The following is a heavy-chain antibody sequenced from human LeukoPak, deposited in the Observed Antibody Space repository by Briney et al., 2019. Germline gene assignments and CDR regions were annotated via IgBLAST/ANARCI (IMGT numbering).Heavy chain of an antibody. CDR2: IYHSGST. Sequence: SETLSLTCTVSGYSISSGYYWGWIRQPPGKGQEWIGSIYHSGSTYYNPSLKSRVTISVDTSKNQFSLKLSSVTAADTAVYYCAREGSSGYYFDYWGQGALVTVSS. V-gene: IGHV4-38-2*02. J-gene: IGHJ4*02. CDR1: GYSISSGYY. CDR3: AREGSSGYYFDY. D-gene: IGHD3-22*01.